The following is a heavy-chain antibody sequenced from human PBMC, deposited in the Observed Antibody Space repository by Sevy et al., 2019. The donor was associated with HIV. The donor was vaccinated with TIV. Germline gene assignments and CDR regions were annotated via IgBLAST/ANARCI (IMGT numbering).Heavy chain of an antibody. CDR3: AREGQWSHPGHY. V-gene: IGHV3-7*01. D-gene: IGHD2-15*01. CDR2: IKEDGSEK. Sequence: GGSLRLSCAASGFSFSSFWMSWVRQSPGKGLEWVANIKEDGSEKYYVDSVKGRFTISRDNAKNLLYLQMNSLRAEDTAVYYCAREGQWSHPGHYWGQGTLVTVSS. CDR1: GFSFSSFW. J-gene: IGHJ4*02.